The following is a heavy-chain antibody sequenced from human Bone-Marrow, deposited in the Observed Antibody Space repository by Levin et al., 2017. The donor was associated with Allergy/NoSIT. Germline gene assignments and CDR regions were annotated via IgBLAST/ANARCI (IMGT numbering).Heavy chain of an antibody. CDR3: ARDSTGSYYFDS. Sequence: SCAVSGVTVSNSYMSWVRQAPGKGLEWVSLIYGGGRTQNAGSVKGRFIISRDNSKNTLYLQMNSLRVEDTALYYCARDSTGSYYFDSWGQGTVVTVSS. D-gene: IGHD3-10*01. CDR1: GVTVSNSY. J-gene: IGHJ4*02. CDR2: IYGGGRT. V-gene: IGHV3-53*01.